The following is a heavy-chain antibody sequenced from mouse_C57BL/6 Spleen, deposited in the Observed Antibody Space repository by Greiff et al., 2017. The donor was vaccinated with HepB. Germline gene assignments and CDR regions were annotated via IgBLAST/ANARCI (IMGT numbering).Heavy chain of an antibody. CDR2: ILPGSGST. CDR1: GYTFTGYW. CDR3: ARSSPYYYGSSQDY. V-gene: IGHV1-9*01. J-gene: IGHJ2*01. D-gene: IGHD1-1*01. Sequence: VQLQQSGAELMKPGASVKLSCKATGYTFTGYWIEWVKQRPGHGLEWIGEILPGSGSTNYTEKFKGKATFTADTSSNTAYMQLSSLTTEDSAIYYCARSSPYYYGSSQDYWGQGTTLTVSS.